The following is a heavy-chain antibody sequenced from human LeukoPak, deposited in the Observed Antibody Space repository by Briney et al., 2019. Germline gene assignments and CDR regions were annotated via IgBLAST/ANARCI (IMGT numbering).Heavy chain of an antibody. D-gene: IGHD2-2*01. CDR2: IYYSGST. Sequence: PSETLSLTCTVSGCSISSSSYYWGWIRQPPGKGLEWIGSIYYSGSTYYNPSLKSRVTISVDTSKNQFSLKLSSVTAADTAVYYCARTYSSTSLFIDYWGQGTLVTVSS. V-gene: IGHV4-39*01. J-gene: IGHJ4*02. CDR3: ARTYSSTSLFIDY. CDR1: GCSISSSSYY.